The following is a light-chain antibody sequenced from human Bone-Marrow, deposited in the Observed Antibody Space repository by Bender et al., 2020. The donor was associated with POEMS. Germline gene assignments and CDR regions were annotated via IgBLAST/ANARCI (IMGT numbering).Light chain of an antibody. V-gene: IGLV1-44*01. Sequence: QSVLTQPPSVSGTPGQRVTISCTGSGSNIGGYPVNWYQQAPGTAPKLLIYRNINRPSGVPDRFSGSNSGSTATLTISGTQAMDEADYYCRARDSDTVIFGGGTKLTVL. CDR3: RARDSDTVI. J-gene: IGLJ2*01. CDR1: GSNIGGYP. CDR2: RNI.